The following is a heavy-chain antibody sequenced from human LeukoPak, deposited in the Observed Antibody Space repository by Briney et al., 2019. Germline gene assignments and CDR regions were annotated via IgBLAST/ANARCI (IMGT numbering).Heavy chain of an antibody. J-gene: IGHJ3*02. D-gene: IGHD7-27*01. V-gene: IGHV4-61*02. CDR1: GGSISSGSYY. CDR2: IYTSGST. CDR3: ARVLPDSVTGANDAFDI. Sequence: PSETLSLTCTVSGGSISSGSYYWSWIRQPAGKGLEWIGRIYTSGSTNYNPSLKSRVTISVDTSKNQFPLKLSSVTAADTAVYYCARVLPDSVTGANDAFDIWGQGTMVTVSS.